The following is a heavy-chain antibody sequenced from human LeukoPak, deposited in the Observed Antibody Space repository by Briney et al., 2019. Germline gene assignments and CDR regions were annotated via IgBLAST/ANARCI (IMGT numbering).Heavy chain of an antibody. CDR3: ARTWSYYDILTGYFPYYYYMDA. D-gene: IGHD3-9*01. CDR2: IYYSGST. CDR1: GGSISSHY. J-gene: IGHJ6*03. Sequence: SETLSLTCTVSGGSISSHYWSWIRQPPGKGLEWIGYIYYSGSTNYNPSLKSRVTISVDTSKNQFSLKLSSVTAADMAVYYCARTWSYYDILTGYFPYYYYMDAWGKGTTVTVPS. V-gene: IGHV4-59*11.